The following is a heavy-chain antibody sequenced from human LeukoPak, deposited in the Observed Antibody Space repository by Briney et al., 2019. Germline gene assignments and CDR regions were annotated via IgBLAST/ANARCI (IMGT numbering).Heavy chain of an antibody. D-gene: IGHD3-22*01. CDR1: GYTFTGYY. CDR3: ARGAHYHDSSEGYDY. V-gene: IGHV1-2*02. CDR2: INPNSDAT. J-gene: IGHJ4*02. Sequence: ASVKVSCKASGYTFTGYYTHWVRQAPGQGLECMGWINPNSDATNYAQKFQGRVTMTRDTTIRTAYMELSRLRSDDTAIYYCARGAHYHDSSEGYDYWGQGTLVTVSS.